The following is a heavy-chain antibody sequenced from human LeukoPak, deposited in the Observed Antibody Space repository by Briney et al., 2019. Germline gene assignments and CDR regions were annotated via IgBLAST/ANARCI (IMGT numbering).Heavy chain of an antibody. CDR3: ARETSQKGAHYMDV. CDR1: GGSISSYY. Sequence: PAETLSLTCTVSGGSISSYYWSWIRQPPGKGLEWIGYIYYSGSTNYNPSLKSRVTISVDTSKNQFSLKLSSVTAADTAVYYCARETSQKGAHYMDVWGKGTTVTISS. D-gene: IGHD3-16*01. CDR2: IYYSGST. J-gene: IGHJ6*03. V-gene: IGHV4-59*01.